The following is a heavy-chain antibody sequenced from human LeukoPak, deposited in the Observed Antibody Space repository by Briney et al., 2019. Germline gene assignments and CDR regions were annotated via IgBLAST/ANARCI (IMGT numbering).Heavy chain of an antibody. V-gene: IGHV1-2*02. Sequence: ASVTVSCMASGYTFTGYYMHWVRQAPGKGVAGMGWINPNSGGTNYAQKFQGRVTMTGDTSISTAYMELSRLRSDDTAVYYCARREYSYGPTDYWGQGTLVTVSS. J-gene: IGHJ4*02. CDR1: GYTFTGYY. CDR3: ARREYSYGPTDY. D-gene: IGHD5-18*01. CDR2: INPNSGGT.